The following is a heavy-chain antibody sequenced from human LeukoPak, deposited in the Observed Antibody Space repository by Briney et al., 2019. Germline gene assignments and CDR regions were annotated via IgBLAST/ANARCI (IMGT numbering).Heavy chain of an antibody. CDR1: GGSISSGGYY. CDR3: ARGIRSSGYYRLDY. D-gene: IGHD3-22*01. V-gene: IGHV4-31*03. J-gene: IGHJ4*02. Sequence: SETLSLTCTVSGGSISSGGYYCSWIRQHPGKGLEWIGYIYYSGSTYYNPSLKSRVTISVDTSKNQFSLKLSSVTAADTAVYYCARGIRSSGYYRLDYWGQGTLVTVSS. CDR2: IYYSGST.